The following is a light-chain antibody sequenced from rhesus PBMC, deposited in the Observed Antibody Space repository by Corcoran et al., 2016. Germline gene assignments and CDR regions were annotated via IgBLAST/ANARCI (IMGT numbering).Light chain of an antibody. Sequence: DIQMTQSPSSLSASVGDRVTITCRASQDINIWLAWYQQKPGKAPKLLIYRTSNLEKGVPSKFSGSGSGTDFSLTISSLQPEDIATYSGQQNDNLPLTFGGGTKVEI. CDR3: QQNDNLPLT. CDR1: QDINIW. J-gene: IGKJ4*01. V-gene: IGKV1-69*01. CDR2: RTS.